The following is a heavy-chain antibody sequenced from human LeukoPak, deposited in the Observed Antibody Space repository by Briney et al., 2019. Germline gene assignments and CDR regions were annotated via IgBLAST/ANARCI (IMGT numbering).Heavy chain of an antibody. CDR1: GFAFSSHG. CDR3: AKSSSGGWYLLGDAFDI. D-gene: IGHD6-19*01. Sequence: GGSLRLSCAASGFAFSSHGIHWVRQAPGKGLEWVTVISYAGSDKYYADSVKGRFTISRDNSKNTLYLQMNSLRAEDTAVYYCAKSSSGGWYLLGDAFDIWGQGTLVTVSS. J-gene: IGHJ3*02. V-gene: IGHV3-30*18. CDR2: ISYAGSDK.